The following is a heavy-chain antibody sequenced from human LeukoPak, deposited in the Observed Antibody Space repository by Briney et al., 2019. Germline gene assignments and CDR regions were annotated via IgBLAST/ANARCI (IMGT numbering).Heavy chain of an antibody. D-gene: IGHD5-18*01. V-gene: IGHV4-39*01. J-gene: IGHJ4*02. CDR1: GGSISSSSYY. CDR2: IYYSGST. CDR3: ARVGYNYGYGFDY. Sequence: LETLSLSCTVSGGSISSSSYYWGWIRQPPGKGLEWVGNIYYSGSTYYNPSLKSRVTISVDTSKNQFSLKLSSVTAADTAVYYCARVGYNYGYGFDYWGEGTLVTVSS.